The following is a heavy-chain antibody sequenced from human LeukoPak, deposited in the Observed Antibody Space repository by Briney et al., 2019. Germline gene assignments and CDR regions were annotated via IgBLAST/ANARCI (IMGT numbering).Heavy chain of an antibody. CDR3: ATRMRLIVGADYFDY. CDR1: GGSISSSSYY. D-gene: IGHD1-26*01. Sequence: PSETLSLTCTVSGGSISSSSYYWGWIRQPPGKGLEWIGSIYYSGSTYYNPSLKSRVTISVDTSKNQFSLKLSSVTAADTAVYYCATRMRLIVGADYFDYWGQGTLVTVSS. V-gene: IGHV4-39*01. J-gene: IGHJ4*02. CDR2: IYYSGST.